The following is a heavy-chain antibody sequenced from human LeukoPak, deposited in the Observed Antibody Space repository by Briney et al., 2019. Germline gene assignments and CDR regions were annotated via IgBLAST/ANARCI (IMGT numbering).Heavy chain of an antibody. V-gene: IGHV4-39*07. Sequence: SETLSLTCTVSGGSISSSSYYWGWIRQPPGKGLEWIGSIYYSGSTYYNPSLKSRVTISVDTSKNQFSLKLSSVTAADTAVYYCAGSVYDSHFVHWGQGTLVTVSS. CDR2: IYYSGST. J-gene: IGHJ4*02. D-gene: IGHD5/OR15-5a*01. CDR1: GGSISSSSYY. CDR3: AGSVYDSHFVH.